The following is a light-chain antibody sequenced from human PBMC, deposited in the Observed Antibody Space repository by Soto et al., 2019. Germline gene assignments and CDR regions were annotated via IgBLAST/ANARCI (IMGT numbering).Light chain of an antibody. J-gene: IGKJ4*01. CDR2: AAS. V-gene: IGKV1-8*01. CDR1: QGISSY. Sequence: AIRMTQSPSSLSASTGDRVTITCRASQGISSYLAWYQQKPGKAPKLLIYAASTLQSGVPSRFSGSGSGTDFTLTIRCLQSEDFATYYCQQYYSYPHTFGGGTKVEIK. CDR3: QQYYSYPHT.